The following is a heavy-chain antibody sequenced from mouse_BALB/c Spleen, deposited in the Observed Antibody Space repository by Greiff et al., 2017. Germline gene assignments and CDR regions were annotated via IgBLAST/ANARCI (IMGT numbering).Heavy chain of an antibody. D-gene: IGHD4-1*01. CDR1: GFTFSSFG. J-gene: IGHJ1*01. CDR3: ARNWDWYFDV. Sequence: EVMLVESGGGLVQPGGSRKLSCAASGFTFSSFGMHWVRQAPENGLEWVAYISSGSSTIYYADTVKGRFTISRDNPKNTLFLQMTSLRSEDTAMYYCARNWDWYFDVWGAGTTVTVSS. CDR2: ISSGSSTI. V-gene: IGHV5-17*02.